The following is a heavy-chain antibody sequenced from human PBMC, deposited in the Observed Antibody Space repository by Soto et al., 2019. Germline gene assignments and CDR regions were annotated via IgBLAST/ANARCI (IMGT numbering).Heavy chain of an antibody. V-gene: IGHV3-30*14. CDR1: GFTFSTYA. Sequence: QAQLVESGGDVVQPGKSLRLSCAASGFTFSTYAIHWIRQAPGKGLEWVAVISYDGNNNHYAESVRGRFTISRDNAKNTVYLQMNSLRPDDTAVYFCGRGQGSGPGGGWFDPCGQGTPLTVSS. CDR2: ISYDGNNN. D-gene: IGHD3-10*01. CDR3: GRGQGSGPGGGWFDP. J-gene: IGHJ5*02.